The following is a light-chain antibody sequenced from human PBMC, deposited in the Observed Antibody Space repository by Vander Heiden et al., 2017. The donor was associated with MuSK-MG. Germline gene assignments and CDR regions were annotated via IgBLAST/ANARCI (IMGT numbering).Light chain of an antibody. V-gene: IGKV1-9*01. J-gene: IGKJ1*01. CDR2: SSS. Sequence: ILLTQSPSSLSASIGDRVTITCRASQGISSSLAWYQQEPGKAPKLLIYSSSTLQSGVPSRFSGSGSGTDFTLTISSLQPEDFATYYSHQLKSYPVTFGQGTKVEIK. CDR1: QGISSS. CDR3: HQLKSYPVT.